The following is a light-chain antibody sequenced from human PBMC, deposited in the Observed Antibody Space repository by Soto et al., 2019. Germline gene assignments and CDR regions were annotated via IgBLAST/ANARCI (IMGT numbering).Light chain of an antibody. V-gene: IGKV3-15*01. CDR3: QQYNNWPPLT. Sequence: EIVMTQSPATLSVSPGERATLSCRASQSISTHLCWYQQKPGQAPRLVIYGASTRAAGIPARFSGSGSGTVFTLTIISLQSEDFAVYYCQQYNNWPPLTFGGGTKVEFK. CDR1: QSISTH. CDR2: GAS. J-gene: IGKJ4*01.